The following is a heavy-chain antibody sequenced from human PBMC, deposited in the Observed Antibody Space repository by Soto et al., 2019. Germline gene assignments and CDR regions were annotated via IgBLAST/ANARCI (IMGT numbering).Heavy chain of an antibody. D-gene: IGHD3-10*01. V-gene: IGHV1-8*01. J-gene: IGHJ6*02. CDR1: GYTLTSYD. Sequence: QVQLVQSGAEVKKPGASVKVSCKASGYTLTSYDINWVRQATGQGLEWMGWMNPNSGDRGYAQKLQGRVTRTGNTSISTAYMELRSLRSEDTAVYSCARGSWFEELSNFDYGMDVWGQGTTVTVSS. CDR2: MNPNSGDR. CDR3: ARGSWFEELSNFDYGMDV.